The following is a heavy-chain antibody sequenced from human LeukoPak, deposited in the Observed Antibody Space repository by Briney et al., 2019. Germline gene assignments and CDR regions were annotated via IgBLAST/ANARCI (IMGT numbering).Heavy chain of an antibody. Sequence: ASVKVSCMASGYTFIGYYMHWVRQAPGQGLECMGWINPNSGGTNYAQKFQGRVTMTRDTSLSTAYMGQCRLRSDDTAVYYCTRGAILEWLLFVNWFDPWGQGTLVTVSS. CDR3: TRGAILEWLLFVNWFDP. CDR2: INPNSGGT. CDR1: GYTFIGYY. V-gene: IGHV1-2*02. J-gene: IGHJ5*02. D-gene: IGHD3-3*01.